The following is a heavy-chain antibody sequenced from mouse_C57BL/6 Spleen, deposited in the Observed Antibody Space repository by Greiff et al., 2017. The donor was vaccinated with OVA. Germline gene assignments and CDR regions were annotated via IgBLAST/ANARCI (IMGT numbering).Heavy chain of an antibody. V-gene: IGHV2-6-1*01. CDR1: GFSLTSYG. Sequence: QVQLQESGPGLVAPSQSLSITCTVSGFSLTSYGVHWVRQPPGKGLEWLVVIWSDGSTTYNSALKSRLSISKDNSKSQVFLKMNSLQTDDTALYYCARHGLTVVASYWYFDVWGTGTTVTVSS. J-gene: IGHJ1*03. CDR2: IWSDGST. CDR3: ARHGLTVVASYWYFDV. D-gene: IGHD1-1*01.